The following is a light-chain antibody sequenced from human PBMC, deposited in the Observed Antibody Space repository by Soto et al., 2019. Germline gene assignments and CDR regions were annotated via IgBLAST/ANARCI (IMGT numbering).Light chain of an antibody. Sequence: SYERTQPPSVSVAPGQTARITCGGKNIGRKSVHWYQQKPGQAPVLVVDDDSDRPSGIPERFSGSNSGNTATLTISRVEAGDEADYFCHVWDSSSEHVFGTGTKVTVL. CDR1: NIGRKS. V-gene: IGLV3-21*02. CDR2: DDS. J-gene: IGLJ1*01. CDR3: HVWDSSSEHV.